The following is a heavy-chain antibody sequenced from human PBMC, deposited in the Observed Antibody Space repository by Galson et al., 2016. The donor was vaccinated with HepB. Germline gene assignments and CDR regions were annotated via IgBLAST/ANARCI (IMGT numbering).Heavy chain of an antibody. CDR1: GFTVSSNY. Sequence: SLRLSCAASGFTVSSNYMSWVRQAPGKGLEWVSVIYSGGSTYYADPVKGRFTISRDNSKNTLYVQMNSLGAEDTAIYYCARGMGAAGYSTTTSDYWGQGTLVTVSS. V-gene: IGHV3-53*01. CDR2: IYSGGST. J-gene: IGHJ4*02. CDR3: ARGMGAAGYSTTTSDY. D-gene: IGHD6-13*01.